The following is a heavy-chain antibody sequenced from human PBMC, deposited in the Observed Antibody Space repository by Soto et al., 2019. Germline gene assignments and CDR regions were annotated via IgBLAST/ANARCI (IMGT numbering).Heavy chain of an antibody. J-gene: IGHJ6*02. CDR3: VSLSIASRPGYYHYGMDV. V-gene: IGHV4-39*01. D-gene: IGHD6-6*01. CDR1: GGSIRSSSYY. CDR2: MYYSGST. Sequence: QVQLQESGPGLVKPSETLSLTCTVSGGSIRSSSYYWGWIRQPPGKGLEWIGSMYYSGSTYYHPTLKSRATISVDTSNTPFSLKLSSVTAADTAVYYCVSLSIASRPGYYHYGMDVWGQGTTVTVSS.